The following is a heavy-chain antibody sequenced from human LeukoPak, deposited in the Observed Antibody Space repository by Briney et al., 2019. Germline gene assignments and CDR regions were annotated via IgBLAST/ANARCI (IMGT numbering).Heavy chain of an antibody. CDR2: IYYSGST. D-gene: IGHD3-3*01. V-gene: IGHV4-59*08. CDR1: GGSISSYY. J-gene: IGHJ4*02. Sequence: SETLSLTCTVSGGSISSYYWSWIRQPPGKGLEWIGYIYYSGSTNYNPSLKSRVTISVDTSKNQFSLKLSSVTAADTAVYYCARLTPQYYDFWSGPTGGYYFVYWGQGTLVTVSS. CDR3: ARLTPQYYDFWSGPTGGYYFVY.